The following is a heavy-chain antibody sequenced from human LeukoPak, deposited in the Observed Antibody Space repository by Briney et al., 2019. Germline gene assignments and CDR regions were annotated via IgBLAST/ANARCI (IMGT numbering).Heavy chain of an antibody. V-gene: IGHV1-2*02. Sequence: ASVKVSCKASGYTFIDYYVHWVRQAPGQGLEWMGWINPNSGVTNYAQKFQGRVTMTRDTSISTAYMELSSLRSDDTAVYYCARAYCSGATCYYYFDHWGQGTLVTVSS. J-gene: IGHJ4*02. D-gene: IGHD2-15*01. CDR1: GYTFIDYY. CDR3: ARAYCSGATCYYYFDH. CDR2: INPNSGVT.